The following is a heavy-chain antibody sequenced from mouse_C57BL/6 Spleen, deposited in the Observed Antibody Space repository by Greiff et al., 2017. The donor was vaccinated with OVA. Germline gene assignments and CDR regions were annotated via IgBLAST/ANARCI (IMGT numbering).Heavy chain of an antibody. Sequence: QVQLQQPGAELVRPGSSVKLSCKASGYTFTSSWMDWVKQRPGQGLEWIGNIYPSDSETHYNQKFKDKATLTVDKSSSTAYMQLSSLTSEDSAVYYCARSSYSNYLYYYAMDYWGQGTSVTVSS. D-gene: IGHD2-5*01. CDR3: ARSSYSNYLYYYAMDY. V-gene: IGHV1-61*01. CDR1: GYTFTSSW. J-gene: IGHJ4*01. CDR2: IYPSDSET.